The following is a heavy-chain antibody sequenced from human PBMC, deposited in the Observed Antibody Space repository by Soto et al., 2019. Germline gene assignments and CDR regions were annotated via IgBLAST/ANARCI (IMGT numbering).Heavy chain of an antibody. V-gene: IGHV4-59*01. CDR2: IYYSGST. J-gene: IGHJ6*02. CDR3: ARASDSSSWSYYGMDV. CDR1: GGSISSYY. Sequence: SETLSLTCTVSGGSISSYYWSWIRQPPGKGLEWIGYIYYSGSTNYNPSLKSRVTISVDTSKNQFSLKLSSVTAADTAVYYCARASDSSSWSYYGMDVWGQGTTVTVSS. D-gene: IGHD6-13*01.